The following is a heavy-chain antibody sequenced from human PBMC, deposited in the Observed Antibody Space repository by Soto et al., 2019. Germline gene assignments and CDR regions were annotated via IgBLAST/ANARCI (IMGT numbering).Heavy chain of an antibody. Sequence: QVQLQESGPGLVKPSETLSLTCTVSGGSISSYYWSWIRRPPGKGLEWIGYIYYSGNTNYNPSLKSRLTISVDTSKNQCSLKLSSVTAADTAVYYCARHPPYSAFDYWGQGTLVTVSS. CDR2: IYYSGNT. V-gene: IGHV4-59*08. J-gene: IGHJ4*02. CDR3: ARHPPYSAFDY. D-gene: IGHD3-16*01. CDR1: GGSISSYY.